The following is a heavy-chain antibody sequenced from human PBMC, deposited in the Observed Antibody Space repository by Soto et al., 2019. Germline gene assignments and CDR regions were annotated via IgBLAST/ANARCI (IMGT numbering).Heavy chain of an antibody. CDR2: ISAYNGNT. D-gene: IGHD2-2*01. J-gene: IGHJ4*02. Sequence: XSVKVSFNASGYTSTSYGISLVRHTPGQGLEWMGWISAYNGNTNYAQKLQGRVTMTTDTSTSTAYMELRSLRSEDTAVYYCARAPDVIVVVPAAIDYWGQGTLVTVSS. CDR1: GYTSTSYG. CDR3: ARAPDVIVVVPAAIDY. V-gene: IGHV1-18*01.